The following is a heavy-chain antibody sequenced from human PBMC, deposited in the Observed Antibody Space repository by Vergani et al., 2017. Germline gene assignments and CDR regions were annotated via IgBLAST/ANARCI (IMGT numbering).Heavy chain of an antibody. CDR1: GFPFSTYD. D-gene: IGHD6-6*01. CDR3: ARRDSSSPALDY. CDR2: IGTGGDT. Sequence: EVKLVESGGGLVQPGGSLRLSCVASGFPFSTYDMHWVRQATGQGLEWVSAIGTGGDTYYPVSVKCRFTIARENAKNSLYLQMTGMRAGDTAVYYCARRDSSSPALDYWGQGTLVTVSS. J-gene: IGHJ4*02. V-gene: IGHV3-13*01.